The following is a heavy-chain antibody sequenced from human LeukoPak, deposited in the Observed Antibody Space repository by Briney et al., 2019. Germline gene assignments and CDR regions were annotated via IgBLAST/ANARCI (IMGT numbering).Heavy chain of an antibody. CDR3: AGTYSSGWYLGYYFDY. CDR2: IIPIFGTA. CDR1: GGTFSSYA. J-gene: IGHJ4*02. V-gene: IGHV1-69*06. D-gene: IGHD6-19*01. Sequence: SVKVSCKASGGTFSSYAISWVRQAPGQGLEWMGGIIPIFGTANYAQKFQGRVTITADKSTSTAYMELSSLRSEDTTVYYCAGTYSSGWYLGYYFDYWGQGTLVTVSS.